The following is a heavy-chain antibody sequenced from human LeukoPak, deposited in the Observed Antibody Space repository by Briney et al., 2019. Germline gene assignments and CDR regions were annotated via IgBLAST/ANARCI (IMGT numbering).Heavy chain of an antibody. D-gene: IGHD6-19*01. Sequence: SETLSLTCTVSGGSISSYYWSWIRQPPGKGLEWIGYIYYSGSTNYNPSLKNRVTMSVDPTKNQFSLKLKSVTVTDTAVYYCAPVAGLYKWSDPWGQGILVTASS. J-gene: IGHJ5*02. CDR2: IYYSGST. CDR3: APVAGLYKWSDP. V-gene: IGHV4-59*08. CDR1: GGSISSYY.